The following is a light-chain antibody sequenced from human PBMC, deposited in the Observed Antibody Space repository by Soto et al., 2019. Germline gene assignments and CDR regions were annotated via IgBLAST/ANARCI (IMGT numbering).Light chain of an antibody. CDR3: QQYNNWPLT. Sequence: EIVLTQSLGTLSLSPGERATLSCRASQSVSSSYLAWYQQKPGQAPRLLIYGASSRATGIPDRFSGSGSGTEFTLTISSLQSEDFAVYYCQQYNNWPLTFGGGTKVDIK. J-gene: IGKJ4*01. CDR1: QSVSSSY. V-gene: IGKV3-20*01. CDR2: GAS.